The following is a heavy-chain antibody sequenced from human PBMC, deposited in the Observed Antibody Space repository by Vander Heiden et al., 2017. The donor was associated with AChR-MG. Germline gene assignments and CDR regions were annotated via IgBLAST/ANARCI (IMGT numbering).Heavy chain of an antibody. D-gene: IGHD3-10*01. CDR1: GYTFTAFY. Sequence: QVQLVQSGAEAKKPGASVKVSCKTSGYTFTAFYVHWVRQAPGQGLEWMGWINPNSGVTYYAQKFQGRVTMTRDTSISTAYMELSSLRSDDTPVFYCARFVPVPGWGQGTLVTVSS. J-gene: IGHJ4*02. CDR2: INPNSGVT. V-gene: IGHV1-2*02. CDR3: ARFVPVPG.